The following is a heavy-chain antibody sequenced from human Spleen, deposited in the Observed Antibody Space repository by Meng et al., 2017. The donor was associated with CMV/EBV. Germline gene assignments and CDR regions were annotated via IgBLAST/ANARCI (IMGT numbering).Heavy chain of an antibody. Sequence: GESLKISCAASGFTFSNFWMHWVRQAPGKGLVWVSRSNSDGSDTAYADSLKGRVTISRENAKNSLYLQMNSLRAEDTAVYYCARDGYSNYLYYYYYGMDVWGQGTTVTVSS. CDR1: GFTFSNFW. CDR2: SNSDGSDT. CDR3: ARDGYSNYLYYYYYGMDV. V-gene: IGHV3-74*03. D-gene: IGHD4-11*01. J-gene: IGHJ6*02.